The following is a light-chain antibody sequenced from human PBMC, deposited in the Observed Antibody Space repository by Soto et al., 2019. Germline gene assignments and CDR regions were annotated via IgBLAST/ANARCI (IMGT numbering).Light chain of an antibody. CDR3: SSYTSSSTLYV. CDR2: DVS. V-gene: IGLV2-14*01. J-gene: IGLJ1*01. CDR1: SSDVGGYNY. Sequence: QSALTQPASVSGSPGQSITISCTGTSSDVGGYNYVSWYQQHPGKAPKLMIYDVSNRPSGVSNRFSGSKSGNTASLTISGLQAEDEADYYCSSYTSSSTLYVFGTETNLTVL.